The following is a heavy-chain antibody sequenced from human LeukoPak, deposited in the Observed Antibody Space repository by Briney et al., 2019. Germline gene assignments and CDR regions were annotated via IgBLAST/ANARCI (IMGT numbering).Heavy chain of an antibody. CDR3: ARGGYRAYYYDSSGPWGY. CDR1: GFTFSSYA. D-gene: IGHD3-22*01. CDR2: LSGTGSPT. J-gene: IGHJ4*02. V-gene: IGHV3-23*01. Sequence: PGGSLRLSCAASGFTFSSYAMSWARQAPGKGLEWVSALSGTGSPTYYADSVKGRFTISRDNSKNTLFLVMNSLRADDTAVYYCARGGYRAYYYDSSGPWGYWGQGTLVTVSS.